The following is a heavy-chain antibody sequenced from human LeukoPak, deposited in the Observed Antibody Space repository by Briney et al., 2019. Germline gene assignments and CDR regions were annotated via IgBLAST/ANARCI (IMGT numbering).Heavy chain of an antibody. CDR2: IYYSGST. V-gene: IGHV4-31*03. Sequence: SQTLSLTCTVSGGSISSGGYYWTWIRQHPGKGLEWIGYIYYSGSTYYNPSLKSRVTISEDTSKNQFSLKLSSVTAADTAVYYCARGRRLLWFGELLLNDYWGQGTLVTVSS. J-gene: IGHJ4*02. D-gene: IGHD3-10*01. CDR3: ARGRRLLWFGELLLNDY. CDR1: GGSISSGGYY.